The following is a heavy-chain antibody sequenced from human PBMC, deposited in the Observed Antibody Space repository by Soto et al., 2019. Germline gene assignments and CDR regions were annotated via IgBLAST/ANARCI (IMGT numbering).Heavy chain of an antibody. CDR3: ARDMNRRPYCSGGSCYSNYYYYGMDV. CDR1: GYTFTGYY. V-gene: IGHV1-2*02. D-gene: IGHD2-15*01. Sequence: GASVKVSCKASGYTFTGYYMHWVRQAPGQGLEWMGWINPNSGGTNYAQKFQGRVTMTRDTSISTAYMELSRLRSDDTAVYYCARDMNRRPYCSGGSCYSNYYYYGMDVWGQGTTVTVSS. J-gene: IGHJ6*02. CDR2: INPNSGGT.